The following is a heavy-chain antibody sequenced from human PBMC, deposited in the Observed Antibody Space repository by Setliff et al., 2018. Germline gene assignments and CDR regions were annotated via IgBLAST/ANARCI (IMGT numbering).Heavy chain of an antibody. Sequence: SETLSLTCTVSGYSISSGYIWNWIRQPPGKRLEWIGEIIHSGSTNYNPSLKSRVTISMDTSKNQFSLKVSSVTAADTAVYYCARSFSRREKFLLDYWGQGALVTVSS. J-gene: IGHJ4*02. CDR3: ARSFSRREKFLLDY. CDR2: IIHSGST. CDR1: GYSISSGYI. V-gene: IGHV4-34*12.